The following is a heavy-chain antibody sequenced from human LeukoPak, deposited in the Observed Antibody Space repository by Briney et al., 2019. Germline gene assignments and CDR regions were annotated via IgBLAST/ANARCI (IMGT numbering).Heavy chain of an antibody. Sequence: RGSLRLSCAASGFTFGDYAMHWVRQAPGKGLEWVSLIRGDGRTTSYAGSVKGRFTISRDNRKNSLYLQMSSLRPEDTAMYYCAKDAVAGTWLHYWGQGTLVTVSS. D-gene: IGHD6-19*01. J-gene: IGHJ4*02. CDR2: IRGDGRTT. CDR3: AKDAVAGTWLHY. V-gene: IGHV3-43*02. CDR1: GFTFGDYA.